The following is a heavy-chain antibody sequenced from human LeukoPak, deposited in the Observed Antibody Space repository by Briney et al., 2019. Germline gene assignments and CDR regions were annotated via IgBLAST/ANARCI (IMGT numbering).Heavy chain of an antibody. CDR3: AKDLEQQPRGAFDI. Sequence: GGSLRLSCAASGFTFDDYAMHWVRQAPGKGLEWVSGISWNSGSIGYADSVKGRFTISRDNAKNSLYLQMNSLRAEDMALYYCAKDLEQQPRGAFDIWGQGTMVTVSS. CDR2: ISWNSGSI. D-gene: IGHD6-13*01. J-gene: IGHJ3*02. CDR1: GFTFDDYA. V-gene: IGHV3-9*03.